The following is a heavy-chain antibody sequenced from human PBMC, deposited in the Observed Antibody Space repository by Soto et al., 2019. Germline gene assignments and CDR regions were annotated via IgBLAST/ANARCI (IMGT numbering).Heavy chain of an antibody. D-gene: IGHD6-19*01. CDR3: ARPNSSGWYPFDY. Sequence: QVQLQESGPGLVKPSETLSLTCTVSGASISSSSYYWGWIRQPPGKGLEWIGSIYYSGSAYYNPSLKSRVTVSVDTSKNQFSLKLSSVTAADTAVYYCARPNSSGWYPFDYWGQGTLVTVSS. J-gene: IGHJ4*02. CDR1: GASISSSSYY. CDR2: IYYSGSA. V-gene: IGHV4-39*01.